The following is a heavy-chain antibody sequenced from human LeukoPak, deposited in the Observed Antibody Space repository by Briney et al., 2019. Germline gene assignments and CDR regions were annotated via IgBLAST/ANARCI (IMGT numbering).Heavy chain of an antibody. D-gene: IGHD3-3*01. CDR1: GFTFSNYG. CDR2: IQYDGSNK. V-gene: IGHV3-30*02. Sequence: SGGSLRLSCAASGFTFSNYGMHWVRQAPGKGLEWVSFIQYDGSNKYYADSVKGRFTISRDISKNTLYLQMNSLRAEDTAVYYCAKETGRFLEWFPENWFDPWGQGTLVTVSS. CDR3: AKETGRFLEWFPENWFDP. J-gene: IGHJ5*02.